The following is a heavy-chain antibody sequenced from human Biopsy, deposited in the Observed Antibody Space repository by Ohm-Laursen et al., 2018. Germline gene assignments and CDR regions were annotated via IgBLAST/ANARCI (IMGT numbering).Heavy chain of an antibody. CDR1: GGTFTNYA. V-gene: IGHV1-69*06. D-gene: IGHD3-22*01. Sequence: SSVKVSCKTSGGTFTNYAISWVRQAPGQGLEWVGGIIPLFNTANYAQKFQGRVTITADKSTTTAYMELSSLRSEDTAIYYCARFPLGAYDSSGSYRAVENWYVDRWGRGT. CDR3: ARFPLGAYDSSGSYRAVENWYVDR. CDR2: IIPLFNTA. J-gene: IGHJ2*01.